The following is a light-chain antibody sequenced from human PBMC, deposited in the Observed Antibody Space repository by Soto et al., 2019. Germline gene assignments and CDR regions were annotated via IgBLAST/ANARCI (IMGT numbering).Light chain of an antibody. CDR1: QSVSSSY. CDR3: QQYGSSSWT. Sequence: EIVLTQSPGTLSLSPGERATLSCRASQSVSSSYLAWYQQKPGQAPRLLIYGASSRATGIPDRFSGSGSGTDFTLTIIRLEPDDFAVYYCQQYGSSSWTFGKGTKVAIK. CDR2: GAS. J-gene: IGKJ1*01. V-gene: IGKV3-20*01.